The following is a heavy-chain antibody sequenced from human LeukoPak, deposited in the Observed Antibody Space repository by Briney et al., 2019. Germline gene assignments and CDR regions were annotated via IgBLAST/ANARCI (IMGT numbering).Heavy chain of an antibody. CDR2: INWNGGST. CDR1: GFTFDDCG. D-gene: IGHD3-10*01. Sequence: GGSLRLSCAASGFTFDDCGMSWVRQAPGKGLEWVSGINWNGGSTGYADSVKGRFTISRDNAKNSLYLQMNSLRAEDTAIYFCAKGSGNGYGSGPFDYWGQGTLVTVSS. CDR3: AKGSGNGYGSGPFDY. V-gene: IGHV3-20*04. J-gene: IGHJ4*02.